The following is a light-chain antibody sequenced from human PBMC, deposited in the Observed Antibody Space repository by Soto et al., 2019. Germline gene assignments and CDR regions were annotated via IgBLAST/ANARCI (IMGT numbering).Light chain of an antibody. J-gene: IGKJ1*01. CDR3: QQSYSTPPT. CDR2: ATS. Sequence: DIQMTQSPSTLSASVGDRVTITCRASQSISIYLNWYQQKRVKAPKLLIYATSSLQSVVPSRFSGSGSGTDFTLTISSLQPEDFATYYCQQSYSTPPTFGQGTKVDIK. CDR1: QSISIY. V-gene: IGKV1-39*01.